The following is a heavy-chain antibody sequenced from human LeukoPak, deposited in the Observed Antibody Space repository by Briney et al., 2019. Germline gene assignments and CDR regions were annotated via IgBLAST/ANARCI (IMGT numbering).Heavy chain of an antibody. CDR2: IIPIFGTA. CDR1: GGTFSSYA. V-gene: IGHV1-69*01. J-gene: IGHJ4*02. Sequence: SVKVSCKASGGTFSSYAISWVRQAPGQGLEWMGGIIPIFGTANYAQKFQGRVTITADESTSTAYMELSSLRSEDTAVYYCAGGRDSSGYYYDYWGQGTLVTVSS. CDR3: AGGRDSSGYYYDY. D-gene: IGHD3-22*01.